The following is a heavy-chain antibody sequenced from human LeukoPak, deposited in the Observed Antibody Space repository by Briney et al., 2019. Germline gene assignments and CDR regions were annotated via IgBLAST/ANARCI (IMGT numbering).Heavy chain of an antibody. CDR3: AKDRVVILITTRGFDY. D-gene: IGHD3-16*01. Sequence: GGSLRLSCAASGFTFTSSWMCWVRQAPGKGLGWLANINEAGSVTNYVHSVRGRFTISRDNSNNTLYLQMNSLRVVDTALYYCAKDRVVILITTRGFDYWGHGTLVTVSS. V-gene: IGHV3-7*01. CDR1: GFTFTSSW. CDR2: INEAGSVT. J-gene: IGHJ5*01.